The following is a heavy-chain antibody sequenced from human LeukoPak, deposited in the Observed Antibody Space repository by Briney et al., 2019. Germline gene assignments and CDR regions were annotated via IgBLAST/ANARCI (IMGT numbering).Heavy chain of an antibody. CDR2: IYYSGST. D-gene: IGHD3-22*01. V-gene: IGHV4-59*01. CDR1: GGSISSYY. CDR3: ARESSGYYRGVDY. Sequence: SETLSLTCTVSGGSISSYYWSWIRHPPEKGLEWSGYIYYSGSTNYNPSLKSRVTISVDTSKNQFSLKLSSVTAADTAVYYCARESSGYYRGVDYWGQGTLVTVSS. J-gene: IGHJ4*02.